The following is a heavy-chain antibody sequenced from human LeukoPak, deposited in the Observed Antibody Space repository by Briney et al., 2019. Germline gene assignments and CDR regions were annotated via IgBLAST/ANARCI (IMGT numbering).Heavy chain of an antibody. V-gene: IGHV4-30-2*02. CDR2: IYHSGST. J-gene: IGHJ4*02. D-gene: IGHD6-19*01. CDR3: ASGPGSGWYSG. CDR1: GGSISSGGYS. Sequence: PSETLSLTCAVSGGSISSGGYSWSWIRQPPGKGLEWIGYIYHSGSTYYNPSLKSRVTISVDTSKNQFSLKVSFVTAADTAVYYCASGPGSGWYSGWGQGTLVTVSS.